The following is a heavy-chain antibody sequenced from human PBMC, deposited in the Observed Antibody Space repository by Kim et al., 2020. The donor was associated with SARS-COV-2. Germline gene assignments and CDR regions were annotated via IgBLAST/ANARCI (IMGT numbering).Heavy chain of an antibody. D-gene: IGHD6-13*01. CDR3: AREKREEQPTPLYYFDY. Sequence: ASVKVSCKASGYTFTSYAMHWVRQAPGQRLEWMGWINAGNGNTKYSQKFQGRVTITRDTSASTAYMELSSLRSEDTAVYYCAREKREEQPTPLYYFDYWGQGTLVTVSS. V-gene: IGHV1-3*01. CDR2: INAGNGNT. J-gene: IGHJ4*02. CDR1: GYTFTSYA.